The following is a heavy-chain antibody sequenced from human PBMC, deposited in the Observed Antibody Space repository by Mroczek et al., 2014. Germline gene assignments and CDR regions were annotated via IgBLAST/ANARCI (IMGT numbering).Heavy chain of an antibody. V-gene: IGHV1-2*02. CDR2: INPNSGGT. CDR3: ARMGQWLDRTDYYYYGMDV. J-gene: IGHJ6*02. D-gene: IGHD6-19*01. CDR1: GYTFTGYY. Sequence: VQLQQSGAEVKKPGASVKVSCKASGYTFTGYYMHWVRQAPGQGLEWMGWINPNSGGTNYAQKFQGRVTMTRDTSISTAYMELSRLRSDDTAVYYCARMGQWLDRTDYYYYGMDVWGQGTTVTVSS.